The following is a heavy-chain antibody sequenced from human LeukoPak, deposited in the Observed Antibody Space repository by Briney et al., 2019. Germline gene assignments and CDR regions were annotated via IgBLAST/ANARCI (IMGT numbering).Heavy chain of an antibody. CDR3: ARAITNYGYIFDY. CDR1: GSTFSSYG. V-gene: IGHV3-21*01. Sequence: GGSLRLSCVGSGSTFSSYGMNWVRQAPGKGLEWVSSISTSSSYIYYSDSLKGRFTISRDNARNSLYLQMNSLRAEDTAVYYCARAITNYGYIFDYWGQGTLVTVSS. J-gene: IGHJ4*02. CDR2: ISTSSSYI. D-gene: IGHD5-18*01.